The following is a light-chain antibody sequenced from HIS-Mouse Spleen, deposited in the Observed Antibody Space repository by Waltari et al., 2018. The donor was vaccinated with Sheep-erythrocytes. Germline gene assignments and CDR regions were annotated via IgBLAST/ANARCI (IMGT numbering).Light chain of an antibody. CDR3: CSYAGSSTPWV. V-gene: IGLV2-23*01. J-gene: IGLJ3*02. Sequence: QSALTQPASVSGSPGQSITISCTGTSSDVGSYNLFSWYQQHPGKAPKLMIYEGSKRPSWVSNRFSGSKSGNTACLTISGLQAEDEADYYCCSYAGSSTPWVFGGGTKLTVL. CDR2: EGS. CDR1: SSDVGSYNL.